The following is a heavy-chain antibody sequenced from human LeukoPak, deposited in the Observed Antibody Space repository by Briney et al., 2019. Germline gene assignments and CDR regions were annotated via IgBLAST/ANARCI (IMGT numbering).Heavy chain of an antibody. CDR2: IYPGDSDT. CDR3: ARQKKYSTSWYLDY. V-gene: IGHV5-51*01. CDR1: GYSFTSYW. Sequence: GESLKISCKGSGYSFTSYWIGWVRQMPGKGLEWMGVIYPGDSDTRYSPSFQGQVTISADKSISTAYLQWSSLRASDTAMYYCARQKKYSTSWYLDYWGQGTLVTVSP. J-gene: IGHJ4*02. D-gene: IGHD6-13*01.